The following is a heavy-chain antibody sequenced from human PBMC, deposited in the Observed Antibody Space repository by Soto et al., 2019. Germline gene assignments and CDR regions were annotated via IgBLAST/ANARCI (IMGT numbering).Heavy chain of an antibody. CDR1: GYTFTSYT. CDR3: ARGDTMVRGVIIDYFDY. D-gene: IGHD3-10*01. Sequence: QVQLVQSGAEVKKPGASVKVSCKASGYTFTSYTLHWVRQAPGQRLEWMGWINTGNGNTKYSQKFQGRVTITRDTSASTAYMELRSLRSEDTAVYYCARGDTMVRGVIIDYFDYWGQGTLVTVSS. J-gene: IGHJ4*02. V-gene: IGHV1-3*04. CDR2: INTGNGNT.